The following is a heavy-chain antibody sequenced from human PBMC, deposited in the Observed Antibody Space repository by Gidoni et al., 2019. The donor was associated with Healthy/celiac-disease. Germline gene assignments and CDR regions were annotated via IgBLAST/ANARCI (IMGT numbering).Heavy chain of an antibody. Sequence: QVQLVQSGAEVKKPGASVKVSCKASGYTFTGYYMHWVRQAPGQGLEWMGWINPNSGGTNYAQKFQGRVTMTRDTSISTAYMELSRLRSDDTAVYYCASFRETYYYDSSGNDAFDIWGQGTMVTVSS. D-gene: IGHD3-22*01. V-gene: IGHV1-2*02. J-gene: IGHJ3*02. CDR3: ASFRETYYYDSSGNDAFDI. CDR1: GYTFTGYY. CDR2: INPNSGGT.